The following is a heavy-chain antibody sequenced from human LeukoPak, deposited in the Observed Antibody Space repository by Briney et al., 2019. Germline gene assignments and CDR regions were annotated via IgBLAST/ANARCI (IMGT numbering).Heavy chain of an antibody. Sequence: GEPLKISCKGSGYSFTSYWISWVRQMPGKGLERMGRIDPSDSYTNYSPSFQGHVTISVDKSISTAYLQWSSLKASDTAMYYCARRLQRHFDYWGQGTLVTVSS. V-gene: IGHV5-10-1*01. CDR2: IDPSDSYT. CDR1: GYSFTSYW. J-gene: IGHJ4*02. CDR3: ARRLQRHFDY. D-gene: IGHD2-15*01.